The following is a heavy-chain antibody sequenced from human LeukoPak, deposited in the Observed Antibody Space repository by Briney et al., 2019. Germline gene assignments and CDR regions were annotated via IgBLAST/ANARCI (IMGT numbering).Heavy chain of an antibody. D-gene: IGHD1-26*01. CDR3: ARDSSSGHFDY. CDR1: GYTFTSYY. J-gene: IGHJ4*02. CDR2: INPSGGST. V-gene: IGHV1-46*01. Sequence: ASVKASCKASGYTFTSYYMHWVRQAPGQGLEWMGIINPSGGSTSYAQKFQGRVTMTRDTSTSTVYMELSSLRSEDTAVYYCARDSSSGHFDYWGQGTMVTVSS.